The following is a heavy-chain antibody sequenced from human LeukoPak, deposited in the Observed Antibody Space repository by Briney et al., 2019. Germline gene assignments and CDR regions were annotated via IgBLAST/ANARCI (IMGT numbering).Heavy chain of an antibody. CDR1: GGSFSGYY. CDR3: ARGRLYLWYFDY. D-gene: IGHD3-10*01. CDR2: INHSGST. Sequence: PSETLSLTCAVYGGSFSGYYWSWIRQPPGKGLEWIGEINHSGSTNYNPSLKSRVTISVDTSKNQFSLKLSSVTAADTAVYYCARGRLYLWYFDYWGQGTLVTVSS. J-gene: IGHJ4*02. V-gene: IGHV4-34*01.